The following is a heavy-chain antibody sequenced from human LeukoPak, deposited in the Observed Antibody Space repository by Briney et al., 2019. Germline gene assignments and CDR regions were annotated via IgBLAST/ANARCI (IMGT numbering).Heavy chain of an antibody. CDR1: GLTFSSYA. V-gene: IGHV3-53*01. CDR3: ARVRDYYDSRGYYFEYFDH. D-gene: IGHD3-22*01. Sequence: GGSLRLSCAASGLTFSSYAMHWVRQAPGKGLEWVSVLYSGGSTNYADSVKGRFTISRDNSKNTLYLQMNSLRAEDTAVYYCARVRDYYDSRGYYFEYFDHWGQGTLVTVSS. J-gene: IGHJ1*01. CDR2: LYSGGST.